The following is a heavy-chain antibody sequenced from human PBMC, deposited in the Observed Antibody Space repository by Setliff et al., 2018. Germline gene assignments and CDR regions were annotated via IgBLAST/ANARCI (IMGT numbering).Heavy chain of an antibody. V-gene: IGHV3-11*04. CDR3: AKDSLSGWSAVDY. CDR2: ISSSSTI. J-gene: IGHJ4*02. Sequence: GSLRLSCAASGFSFSDYYMSWIRQAPGKGLEWVSYISSSSTIYYADSVKGRFTISRDNAKNSLYLQMNSLRPEDTAVYYCAKDSLSGWSAVDYWGQGTLVTVSS. D-gene: IGHD6-19*01. CDR1: GFSFSDYY.